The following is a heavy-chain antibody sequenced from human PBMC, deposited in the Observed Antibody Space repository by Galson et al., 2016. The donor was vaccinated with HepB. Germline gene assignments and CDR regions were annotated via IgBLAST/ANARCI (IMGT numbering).Heavy chain of an antibody. CDR2: IFGSGSGK. CDR3: AKAAGSGPLIYRYFDL. D-gene: IGHD3-10*01. CDR1: GFTFNAYA. J-gene: IGHJ2*01. V-gene: IGHV3-23*01. Sequence: SLRLSCAASGFTFNAYAMIWVRQAPGKGLEWVSSIFGSGSGKYYADSVKGRFTVSRDNSKNMVYLQMNGLRAEDTAVYYCAKAAGSGPLIYRYFDLWGRGTPVTVSS.